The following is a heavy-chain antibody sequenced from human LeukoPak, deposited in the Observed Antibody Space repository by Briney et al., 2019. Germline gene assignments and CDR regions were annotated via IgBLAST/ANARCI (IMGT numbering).Heavy chain of an antibody. CDR3: AREGYGLGYFDY. J-gene: IGHJ4*02. CDR1: GYTLTSYY. D-gene: IGHD5-12*01. Sequence: ASVKVSCKASGYTLTSYYMHWVRQAPGQGLEWMGIINPSGGSTSYAQKFQGRVTMTRDTSTSTVYMELSSLRSEDTAVYYCAREGYGLGYFDYWGQGTLVTVSS. V-gene: IGHV1-46*01. CDR2: INPSGGST.